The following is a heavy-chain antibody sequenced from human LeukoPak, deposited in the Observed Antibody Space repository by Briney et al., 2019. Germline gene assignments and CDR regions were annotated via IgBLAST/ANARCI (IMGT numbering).Heavy chain of an antibody. CDR1: EFSVGSNY. J-gene: IGHJ4*02. Sequence: PGGSLRLSCAASEFSVGSNYMTWVRQALGKGLEWVSLIYSGGSTYYADSVKGRFTISRDNSKNTLYLQMNSLRAEDTAVYYCASSPNYGPNDYWGQGTLVTVSS. CDR2: IYSGGST. V-gene: IGHV3-66*01. CDR3: ASSPNYGPNDY. D-gene: IGHD5-24*01.